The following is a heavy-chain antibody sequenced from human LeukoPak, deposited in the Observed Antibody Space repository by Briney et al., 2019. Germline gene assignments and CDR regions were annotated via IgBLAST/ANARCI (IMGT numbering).Heavy chain of an antibody. D-gene: IGHD1-7*01. V-gene: IGHV3-48*03. CDR1: GFTFSSYE. CDR2: ISSSGSTI. J-gene: IGHJ4*02. Sequence: PGGSLRHSCAASGFTFSSYEMNWVRQAPGKGLEWVSYISSSGSTIYYADSVKGRFTISRDNAKNSLYLQMNSLRAEDTAVYYCAREDSITGTYFDYWGQGTLVTVSS. CDR3: AREDSITGTYFDY.